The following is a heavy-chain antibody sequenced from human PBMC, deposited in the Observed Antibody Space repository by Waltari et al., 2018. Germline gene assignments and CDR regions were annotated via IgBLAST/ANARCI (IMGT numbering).Heavy chain of an antibody. D-gene: IGHD2-2*01. CDR1: GGSISSYY. J-gene: IGHJ3*02. CDR3: ARGLGYCSSNRCFDAFDI. Sequence: QVQLQESGPGLVKTSETLSLTCTVSGGSISSYYWAWIRQTPGKGMDWSGYMYYSGTTNYDPSLKSQVTISVDTSKNQFSLKLSSVTAADTAVYYCARGLGYCSSNRCFDAFDIWGQGTMVTVSS. V-gene: IGHV4-59*01. CDR2: MYYSGTT.